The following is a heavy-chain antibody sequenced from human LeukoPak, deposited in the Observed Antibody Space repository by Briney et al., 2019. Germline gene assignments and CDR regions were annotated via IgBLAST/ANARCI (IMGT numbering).Heavy chain of an antibody. CDR2: IIPIFGTA. Sequence: ASVKVSCKASGGTFSSYAISRVRQAPGQGLEWMGGIIPIFGTANYAQKFQGRVTITADESTSTAYMELSSLRSEDTAVYYCARAPGSSSWYSNDAFDIWGQGTMVTVSS. CDR3: ARAPGSSSWYSNDAFDI. J-gene: IGHJ3*02. CDR1: GGTFSSYA. D-gene: IGHD6-13*01. V-gene: IGHV1-69*13.